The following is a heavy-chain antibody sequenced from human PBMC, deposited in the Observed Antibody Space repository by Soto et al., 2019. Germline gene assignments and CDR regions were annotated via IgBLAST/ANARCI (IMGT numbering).Heavy chain of an antibody. CDR1: GGSIRNGDYY. CDR2: VYYSGTT. CDR3: VTVNLVGAAYYFDY. V-gene: IGHV4-30-4*01. Sequence: QVQLQEWGPGLVKPSQTLSLTCTVSGGSIRNGDYYWGWIRQPPGKGLEWIGYVYYSGTTYSHPALKSRVTISVATSENEFSLRLSSGTAADTAVYYCVTVNLVGAAYYFDYWGPGTLVTVSS. D-gene: IGHD1-26*01. J-gene: IGHJ4*02.